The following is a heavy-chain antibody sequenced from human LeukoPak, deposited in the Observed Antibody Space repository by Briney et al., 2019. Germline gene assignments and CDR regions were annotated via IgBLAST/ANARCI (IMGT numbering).Heavy chain of an antibody. J-gene: IGHJ4*02. CDR3: ARADTVTVYYFDY. CDR2: VNPNSGGT. V-gene: IGHV1-2*06. CDR1: GYTFTGYY. D-gene: IGHD4-11*01. Sequence: ASVKVSCKAPGYTFTGYYMHWVRQAPGQGLEWMGRVNPNSGGTNYAQKFQGRVTMTRDTSISTAYMELSRLRSDDTAVYYCARADTVTVYYFDYWGQGTLVTVSS.